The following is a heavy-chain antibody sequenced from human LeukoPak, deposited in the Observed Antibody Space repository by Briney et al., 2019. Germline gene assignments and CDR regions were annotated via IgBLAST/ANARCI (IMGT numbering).Heavy chain of an antibody. D-gene: IGHD3-22*01. CDR3: ARYTVSSGYFDF. J-gene: IGHJ4*02. CDR1: GGSISSGGYY. Sequence: PSETLSLTCTVSGGSISSGGYYWSWIRQHPGKGLEWIGYIYYSGSTYYNSSLKGRVTISVDTSKNQFSLKLSSVTAADTAVYYCARYTVSSGYFDFWGQGTLVTVSS. CDR2: IYYSGST. V-gene: IGHV4-31*03.